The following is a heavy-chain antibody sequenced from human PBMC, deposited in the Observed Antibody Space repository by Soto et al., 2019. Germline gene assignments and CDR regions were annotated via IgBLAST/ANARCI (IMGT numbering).Heavy chain of an antibody. D-gene: IGHD5-18*01. CDR2: TRNKANSYTT. Sequence: GGSLRLSCAASGFTFSDHYMDWVRQAPGKGLEWVGRTRNKANSYTTEYAASVKGRFTISRDDSKNSLYLQMNSLKTEDTAVYYCARVRAAMENGHNWFDPWGQGTLVTVSS. V-gene: IGHV3-72*01. J-gene: IGHJ5*02. CDR3: ARVRAAMENGHNWFDP. CDR1: GFTFSDHY.